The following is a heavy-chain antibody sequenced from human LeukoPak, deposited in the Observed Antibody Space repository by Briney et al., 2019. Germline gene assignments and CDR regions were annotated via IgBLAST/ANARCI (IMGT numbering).Heavy chain of an antibody. CDR2: LSGGDESL. V-gene: IGHV3-23*01. J-gene: IGHJ5*01. CDR1: GFTFRNFA. Sequence: GGSLRLSCAASGFTFRNFAISWVRQAPGKGLEWVSTLSGGDESLYYADSVKGRFTVSSDNSLTTVFLQMNSLRAEDTGVYFCAKTRNWFDSWGLGTHVTVSS. CDR3: AKTRNWFDS.